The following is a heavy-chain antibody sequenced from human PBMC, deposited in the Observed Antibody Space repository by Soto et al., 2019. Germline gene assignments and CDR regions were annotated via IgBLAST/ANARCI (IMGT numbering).Heavy chain of an antibody. V-gene: IGHV1-18*01. D-gene: IGHD3-16*01. J-gene: IGHJ4*02. CDR2: ISAYNGNT. CDR3: ARGVVRRGRGGCREY. CDR1: GYTFTSYG. Sequence: QVQLVQSGAEVKKPGASVKVSCKASGYTFTSYGISWVRQAPGQALEWMGWISAYNGNTNYAQKLQGRVTRTTDTCTSTAYMGLRGLRSDATAVYYCARGVVRRGRGGCREYWGQGTLVTVSS.